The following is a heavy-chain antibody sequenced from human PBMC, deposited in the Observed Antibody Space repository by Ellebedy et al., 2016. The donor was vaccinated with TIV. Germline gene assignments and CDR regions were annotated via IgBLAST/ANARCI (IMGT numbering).Heavy chain of an antibody. CDR3: ARDSPHRRLDS. Sequence: GESLKISCAASGFSFSGYWMHWVRQVPGKGLAWVSRINNDGSSSFYADSVKGRFTISRDNAKNTLYLQINSLRAEDTAVYYCARDSPHRRLDSWGQGTLVTVSS. CDR2: INNDGSSS. V-gene: IGHV3-74*01. CDR1: GFSFSGYW. J-gene: IGHJ4*02.